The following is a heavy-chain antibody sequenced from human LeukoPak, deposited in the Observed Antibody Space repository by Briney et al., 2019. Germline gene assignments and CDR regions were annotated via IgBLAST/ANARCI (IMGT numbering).Heavy chain of an antibody. CDR2: IYYSGST. CDR3: ARQSNYYDSSGYYYPRYFQH. CDR1: GGSIRSSSYY. V-gene: IGHV4-39*01. Sequence: PSETLSLTCTVSGGSIRSSSYYWGWIRQPPGKGLEWIGNIYYSGSTNYNPSLKSRVTISVDTSKNQFSLKLSSVTAADTAVYYCARQSNYYDSSGYYYPRYFQHWGQGTLVTVSS. D-gene: IGHD3-22*01. J-gene: IGHJ1*01.